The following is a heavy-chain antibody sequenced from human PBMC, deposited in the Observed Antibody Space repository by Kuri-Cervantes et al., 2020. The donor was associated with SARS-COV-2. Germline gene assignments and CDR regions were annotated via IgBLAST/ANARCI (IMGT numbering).Heavy chain of an antibody. CDR1: GFSLSTSGVG. V-gene: IGHV2-5*02. Sequence: SGPTLVKPTQTLTLTCTFSGFSLSTSGVGVGWIRQPPGKALEWLALIYWDDDKRYSPSLKSRLTITKDTSENQVVLTMTNMDPVDTATYYCARKQYYDFWSGHTMGWFDPWGQGTLVTVSS. J-gene: IGHJ5*02. CDR2: IYWDDDK. CDR3: ARKQYYDFWSGHTMGWFDP. D-gene: IGHD3-3*01.